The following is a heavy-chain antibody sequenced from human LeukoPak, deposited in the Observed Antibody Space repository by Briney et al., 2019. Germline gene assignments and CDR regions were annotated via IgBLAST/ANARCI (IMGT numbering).Heavy chain of an antibody. D-gene: IGHD3-16*02. Sequence: SETLSLTCAVYGGPFSGYYWSWIRQPPGKGLEWIGGINHSGSTNYNPFLKSRVTISVDTSKNQFSLKLSSVTAADTAVYYCARGEIGYDYVWGSYRPRHYFDYWGQGTLVTVSS. CDR2: INHSGST. CDR3: ARGEIGYDYVWGSYRPRHYFDY. V-gene: IGHV4-34*01. CDR1: GGPFSGYY. J-gene: IGHJ4*02.